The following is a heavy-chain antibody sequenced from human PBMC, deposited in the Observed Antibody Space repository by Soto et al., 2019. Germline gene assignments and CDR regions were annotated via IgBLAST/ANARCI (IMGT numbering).Heavy chain of an antibody. J-gene: IGHJ4*02. V-gene: IGHV1-69*01. CDR3: ASSRSIAVAGPLAY. Sequence: QVQLVQSGAEVKKPGSSVKVSCKASGGTFSSYAISWVRQDPGQGLEWMGGIIHIFGKANYAQKFQGRVTITADESPSTAYMERSSLRSEDTDVYYCASSRSIAVAGPLAYWGQGTLVTVSS. CDR2: IIHIFGKA. D-gene: IGHD6-19*01. CDR1: GGTFSSYA.